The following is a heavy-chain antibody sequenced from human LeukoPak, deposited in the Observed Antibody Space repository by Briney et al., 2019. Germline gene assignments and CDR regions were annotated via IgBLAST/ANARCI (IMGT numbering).Heavy chain of an antibody. D-gene: IGHD3-22*01. CDR2: ITPVIETA. V-gene: IGHV1-69*08. CDR1: GGTFLSHT. Sequence: GASVKVSCKTSGGTFLSHTFSWVRQAPGKGLEWMGKITPVIETANYAQTLQGRVSIYADKSTTTVYMDLSGLRPDDTAVYYCARDRSPTAMIVVVNFHPVFDYWGQGTLVTVSS. J-gene: IGHJ4*02. CDR3: ARDRSPTAMIVVVNFHPVFDY.